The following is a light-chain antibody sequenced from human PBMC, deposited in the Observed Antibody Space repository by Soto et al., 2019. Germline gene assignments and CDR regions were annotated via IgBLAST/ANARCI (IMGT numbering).Light chain of an antibody. CDR2: VNSDGRH. CDR3: QTCGSAIHV. J-gene: IGLJ3*02. CDR1: SGHSNYA. V-gene: IGLV4-69*01. Sequence: QLVLTQSPSASASLGASVKLTCTLSSGHSNYAIAWHQQQPEKGPRYLMKVNSDGRHSKGDGIPDRFAGSSSGAERYLIISSLQSEDEADYYCQTCGSAIHVFGGGTKLTVL.